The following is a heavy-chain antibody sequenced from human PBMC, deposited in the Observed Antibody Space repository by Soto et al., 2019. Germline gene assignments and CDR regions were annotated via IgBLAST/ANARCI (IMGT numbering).Heavy chain of an antibody. D-gene: IGHD3-22*01. Sequence: GGSLRLSCASSGFTFSYYTMSWVRQAPGKGLEWVSSISGIGGSTYSADSVKGRFTISRDNTKNKLYLQMNTLRAEDTAQYYFYYYQNSGYGYSWFDPWGQGALVTVSS. CDR1: GFTFSYYT. CDR2: ISGIGGST. V-gene: IGHV3-23*01. CDR3: YYYQNSGYGYSWFDP. J-gene: IGHJ5*02.